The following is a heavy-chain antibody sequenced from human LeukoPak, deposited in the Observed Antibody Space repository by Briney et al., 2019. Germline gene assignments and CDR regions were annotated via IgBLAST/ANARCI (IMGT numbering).Heavy chain of an antibody. CDR1: GFTFSSHS. V-gene: IGHV3-30-3*01. CDR3: ERDQRGPDY. CDR2: ITFDGNIK. J-gene: IGHJ4*01. D-gene: IGHD3-10*01. Sequence: GRCLRLSCAASGFTFSSHSMHWARQAPGKGLEWVAVITFDGNIKYHADSLKGRFTISRDNSNNMLYLQMNSLIPEDTAVYCCERDQRGPDYWGEGTLVTVSS.